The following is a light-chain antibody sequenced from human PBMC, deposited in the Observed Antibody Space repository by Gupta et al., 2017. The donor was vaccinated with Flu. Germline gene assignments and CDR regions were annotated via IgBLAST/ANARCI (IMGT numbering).Light chain of an antibody. CDR3: SAWDDSLKGFV. Sequence: QSVLTQPPSASGTPGQRATISCSGSYSSIGSNTVNWYQQPPGRAPKLLIYRNNQRPSGVPARFSGSQSGTSASLAISGLQSEDEAEYYCSAWDDSLKGFVFGTGTKVIVL. CDR1: YSSIGSNT. CDR2: RNN. J-gene: IGLJ1*01. V-gene: IGLV1-44*01.